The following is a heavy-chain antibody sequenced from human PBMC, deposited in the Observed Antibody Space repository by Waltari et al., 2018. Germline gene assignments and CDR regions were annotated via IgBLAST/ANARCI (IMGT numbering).Heavy chain of an antibody. V-gene: IGHV3-21*01. Sequence: EVQLVESGGGLVKPGGSLRLSCAASGFTFSSYSMNWVRQAPGKGLEWFSSISSSSSYIYYADSVKGRFTIARDNAKNSLYLQMNSLRAEDTAVYYCARATGGAFDIWGQGTMVTVSS. CDR1: GFTFSSYS. J-gene: IGHJ3*02. D-gene: IGHD3-10*01. CDR3: ARATGGAFDI. CDR2: ISSSSSYI.